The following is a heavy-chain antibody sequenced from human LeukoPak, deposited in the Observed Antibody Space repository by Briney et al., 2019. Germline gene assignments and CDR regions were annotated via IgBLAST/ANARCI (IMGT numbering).Heavy chain of an antibody. J-gene: IGHJ5*02. CDR2: ISYTGSA. CDR1: GGSISPYF. V-gene: IGHV4-59*01. CDR3: ARDDYRGVTNFDP. D-gene: IGHD3-10*01. Sequence: SETLSLTCTVSGGSISPYFWSWFRQPPGKGLEWIGYISYTGSAIYSPSLKSRVTITVDTSKNQFSLQLTSVTAADTAVYYCARDDYRGVTNFDPWGQGTLVTVSS.